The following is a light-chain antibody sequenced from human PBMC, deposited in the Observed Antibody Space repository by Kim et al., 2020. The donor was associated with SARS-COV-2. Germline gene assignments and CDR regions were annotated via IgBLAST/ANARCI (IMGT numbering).Light chain of an antibody. Sequence: SYELTQPPSASVAPGKTARITCGGTNIGSKSVHWYQQRPSQAPVLVVYDDSDRPSGIPERFSGSNSGNTATLTISRVEAGDEADYYCQVSDSSSDHFYVFGSGTKVTVL. CDR1: NIGSKS. V-gene: IGLV3-21*03. CDR2: DDS. J-gene: IGLJ1*01. CDR3: QVSDSSSDHFYV.